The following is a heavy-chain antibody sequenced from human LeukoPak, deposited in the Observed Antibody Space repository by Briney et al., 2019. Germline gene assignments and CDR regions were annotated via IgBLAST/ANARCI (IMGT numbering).Heavy chain of an antibody. J-gene: IGHJ4*02. CDR3: ARGDLLRTVDY. V-gene: IGHV4-30-4*01. CDR1: GGSISSGDYY. Sequence: PSQTLSLICTVSGGSISSGDYYWSWIRQPPGKGLEWIGYIDQSGSSYYNPSLKSRVTISLGMSKNKYSLKLTSVTAADTAVYYCARGDLLRTVDYWGQGILVTVSS. CDR2: IDQSGSS.